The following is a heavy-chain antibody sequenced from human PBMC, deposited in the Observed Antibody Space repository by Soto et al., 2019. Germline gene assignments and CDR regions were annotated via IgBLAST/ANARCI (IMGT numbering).Heavy chain of an antibody. Sequence: GGSLRLSCAASGFTFSSYAMHWVRQAPGKGLEWVAVISYDGSNKYYADSVKGRFTISRDNSKNTLYLQMNSLRAEDTAVYYCARELDSSGYYFDYWGQGTLVTVSS. CDR1: GFTFSSYA. CDR3: ARELDSSGYYFDY. CDR2: ISYDGSNK. D-gene: IGHD3-22*01. J-gene: IGHJ4*02. V-gene: IGHV3-30-3*01.